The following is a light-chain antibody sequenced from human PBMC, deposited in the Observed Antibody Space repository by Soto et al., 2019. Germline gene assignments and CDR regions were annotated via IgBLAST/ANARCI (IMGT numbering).Light chain of an antibody. V-gene: IGLV1-51*01. CDR2: DNN. J-gene: IGLJ2*01. Sequence: QSVLTQPPSVSAAPGQKVTISCSGSSSNIGNNYVSWYQQLPGTAPKLLIYDNNHRPSGIPDRFSGSKSGTSATLGITGLQTGDEADYYCGAWDSSLSVVLFGGGTKLTVL. CDR3: GAWDSSLSVVL. CDR1: SSNIGNNY.